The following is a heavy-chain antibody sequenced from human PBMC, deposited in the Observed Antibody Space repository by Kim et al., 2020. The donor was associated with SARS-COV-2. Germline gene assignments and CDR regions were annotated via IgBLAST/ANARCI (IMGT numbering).Heavy chain of an antibody. V-gene: IGHV1-46*04. Sequence: KLQGRVTMTRDTSTNTVYMELSSLTSEDTAVYYCARDRSEDVWGSYRGNDYWGQGTLVTVSS. J-gene: IGHJ4*02. D-gene: IGHD3-16*02. CDR3: ARDRSEDVWGSYRGNDY.